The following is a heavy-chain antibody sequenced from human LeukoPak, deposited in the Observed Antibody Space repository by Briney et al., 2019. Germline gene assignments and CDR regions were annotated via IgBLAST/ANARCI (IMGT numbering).Heavy chain of an antibody. Sequence: HPGGSLRLSCAASGFTFNTYWISWVRQAPGKGLQWVANIKPEGNERYYVDYVKGRFTISRDNARSSLYLQMNSLRVEDTAIYYCARRQWTAFDFWGQGTMVTVSS. V-gene: IGHV3-7*01. CDR1: GFTFNTYW. CDR3: ARRQWTAFDF. CDR2: IKPEGNER. J-gene: IGHJ3*01. D-gene: IGHD6-19*01.